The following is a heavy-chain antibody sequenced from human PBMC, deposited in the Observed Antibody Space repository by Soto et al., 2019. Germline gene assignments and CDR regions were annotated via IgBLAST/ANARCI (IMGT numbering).Heavy chain of an antibody. CDR1: GFTFSSYS. V-gene: IGHV3-48*01. CDR3: AKDLAYYYGSGSSMDLYYYYYGMDV. D-gene: IGHD3-10*01. CDR2: ISSSSSTI. J-gene: IGHJ6*02. Sequence: GGSLRLSCAASGFTFSSYSMNWVRQAPGKGLEWVSYISSSSSTIYYADSVKGRFTISRDNSKNTLYLQMNSLRAEDTAVYYCAKDLAYYYGSGSSMDLYYYYYGMDVWGQGTTVTVSS.